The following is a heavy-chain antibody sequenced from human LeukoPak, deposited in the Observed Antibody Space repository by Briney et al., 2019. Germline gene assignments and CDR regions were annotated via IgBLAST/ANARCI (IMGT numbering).Heavy chain of an antibody. CDR2: IRYDGSDK. V-gene: IGHV3-30*02. Sequence: PGGSLRLSCVASGFTLSTYGMHWVRQAPGKGLEGVAFIRYDGSDKFYGDSVKGRFTTSRDNSKNTLYLQMSRLRVEDTAVYYCAKDLDCSGGTCHKAFDCWGQGTLVTVSS. J-gene: IGHJ4*02. CDR3: AKDLDCSGGTCHKAFDC. D-gene: IGHD2-15*01. CDR1: GFTLSTYG.